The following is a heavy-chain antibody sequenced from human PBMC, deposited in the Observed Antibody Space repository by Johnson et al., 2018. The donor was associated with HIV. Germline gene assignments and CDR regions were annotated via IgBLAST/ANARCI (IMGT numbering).Heavy chain of an antibody. CDR1: GFTFGDYY. D-gene: IGHD2-8*02. CDR3: VRGGTAYWDRVSAFYI. Sequence: VQLVESGGGLVKPGGSLRLSCAASGFTFGDYYMSWIRQAPGKGLEWVSYISSSGSTIYYADSVKGRFTISRDNGMNSLYLQMNSLRAEDTAVYYWVRGGTAYWDRVSAFYIWGQGTMVTVSS. V-gene: IGHV3-11*04. J-gene: IGHJ3*02. CDR2: ISSSGSTI.